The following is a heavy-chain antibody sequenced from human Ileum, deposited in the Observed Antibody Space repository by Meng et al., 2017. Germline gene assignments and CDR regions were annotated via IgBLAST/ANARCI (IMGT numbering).Heavy chain of an antibody. CDR2: IHHGGDT. Sequence: LQWLVPGPRLAEPSGALSFNCAVSGASISSGYWWSWVRQPPGKGLEWIGEIHHGGDTNYNPSLKSRVTISVDKSNNQYSLRLTSVTAADTAMYYCARNGAYSADHWGQGTLVTVSS. V-gene: IGHV4-4*02. CDR3: ARNGAYSADH. D-gene: IGHD2-15*01. J-gene: IGHJ4*02. CDR1: GASISSGYW.